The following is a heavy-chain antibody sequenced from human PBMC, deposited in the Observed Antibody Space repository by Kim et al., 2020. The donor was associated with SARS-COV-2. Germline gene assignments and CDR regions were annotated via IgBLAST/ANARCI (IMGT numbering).Heavy chain of an antibody. J-gene: IGHJ4*02. CDR2: MNPNTGGA. CDR3: ARTSECGSSARYHY. V-gene: IGHV1-2*02. D-gene: IGHD2-2*01. CDR1: GYAFTNYY. Sequence: ASVKVSCKASGYAFTNYYLHWVRQAPGQGLEWMGWMNPNTGGAYSAQNFKARITMTSDTSITTAYMELSSLRSDDTAVYFCARTSECGSSARYHYWRQGT.